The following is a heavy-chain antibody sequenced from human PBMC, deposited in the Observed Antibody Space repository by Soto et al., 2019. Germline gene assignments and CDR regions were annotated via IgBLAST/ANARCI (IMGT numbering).Heavy chain of an antibody. CDR2: IIPILGIA. D-gene: IGHD1-26*01. CDR3: ARDFPPVGADNPFDY. CDR1: GGTFSSYT. J-gene: IGHJ4*02. V-gene: IGHV1-69*08. Sequence: QVQLVQSGAEVKKPGSSVKVSCTASGGTFSSYTISWVRQAPGQGLEWMGRIIPILGIANYAQKFQGRVTITADKATSTAHMELSSLRSEDTAVYYCARDFPPVGADNPFDYGGQGTLVTVSS.